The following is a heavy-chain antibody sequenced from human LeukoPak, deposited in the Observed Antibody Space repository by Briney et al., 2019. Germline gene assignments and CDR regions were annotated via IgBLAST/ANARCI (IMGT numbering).Heavy chain of an antibody. CDR2: ISYDGNNK. CDR1: GFTFSSYG. V-gene: IGHV3-30*03. CDR3: ARESRGPYCGGDCYVYYFDY. D-gene: IGHD2-21*02. Sequence: PGRSLRLSCAASGFTFSSYGMHWVRQAPDKGLEWVAVISYDGNNKYYADSVKGRFTISRDNAKNSLYLQMNSLRAEDTAVYYCARESRGPYCGGDCYVYYFDYWGQGTLVTVSS. J-gene: IGHJ4*02.